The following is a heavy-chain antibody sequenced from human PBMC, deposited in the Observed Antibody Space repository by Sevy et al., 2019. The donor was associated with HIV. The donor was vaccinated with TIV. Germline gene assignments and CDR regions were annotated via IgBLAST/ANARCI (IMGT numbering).Heavy chain of an antibody. CDR3: ARGSPWRGSGWYQVPDYYYYYGMDV. V-gene: IGHV4-34*01. J-gene: IGHJ6*02. CDR1: GGSFSGYY. Sequence: SETLSLTCAVYGGSFSGYYWSWIRQPPGKGLEWIGEINHSGSTNYNPTLKSRVTISVDTSKNQFSLKLSSVTAADTAVYYCARGSPWRGSGWYQVPDYYYYYGMDVWGQGTTVTVSS. D-gene: IGHD6-19*01. CDR2: INHSGST.